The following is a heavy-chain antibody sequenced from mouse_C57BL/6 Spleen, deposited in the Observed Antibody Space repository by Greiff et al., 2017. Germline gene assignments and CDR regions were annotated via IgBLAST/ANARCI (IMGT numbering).Heavy chain of an antibody. CDR2: IYPGDGDT. Sequence: VKLMESGPELVKPGASVKISCKASGYAFSSSWMNWVKQRPGKGLEWIGRIYPGDGDTNYNGKFKGKATLTADKSSSTAYMQLSSLTSEDSAVYFCARESDGYFDYWGQGTTLTVSS. V-gene: IGHV1-82*01. J-gene: IGHJ2*01. CDR3: ARESDGYFDY. D-gene: IGHD2-3*01. CDR1: GYAFSSSW.